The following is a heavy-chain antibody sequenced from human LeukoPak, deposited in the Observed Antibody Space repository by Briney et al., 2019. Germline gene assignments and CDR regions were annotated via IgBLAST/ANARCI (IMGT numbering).Heavy chain of an antibody. Sequence: KPSETLSLTCAVYGGSFSGYYWSWIRQPPGKGLEWIGEINHSGSTNYNPSLKSRVTISVDTSKNQFSLQLSSVTAADTAVYYCARAKTYYYDSSGYAYWGQGTLVTVSS. D-gene: IGHD3-22*01. CDR3: ARAKTYYYDSSGYAY. V-gene: IGHV4-34*01. CDR1: GGSFSGYY. CDR2: INHSGST. J-gene: IGHJ4*02.